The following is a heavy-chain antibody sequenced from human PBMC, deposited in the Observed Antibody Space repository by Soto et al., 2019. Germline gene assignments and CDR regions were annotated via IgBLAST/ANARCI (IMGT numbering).Heavy chain of an antibody. V-gene: IGHV5-51*01. D-gene: IGHD3-9*01. CDR3: ARKNDILTGYYSYNWFDP. CDR2: IYPGDSDT. CDR1: GYSFTSYW. J-gene: IGHJ5*02. Sequence: PGESLKISCKGSGYSFTSYWIGWVRQMPGKGLEWMGIIYPGDSDTRYSPSFQGQVTISADKSISTAYLQWSSLKASDTAMYYCARKNDILTGYYSYNWFDPWGQGTLVTVSS.